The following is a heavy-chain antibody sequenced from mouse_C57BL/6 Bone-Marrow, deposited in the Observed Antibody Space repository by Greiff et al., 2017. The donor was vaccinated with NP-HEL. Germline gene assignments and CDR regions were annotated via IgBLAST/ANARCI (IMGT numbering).Heavy chain of an antibody. V-gene: IGHV5-2*01. CDR2: INSDGGST. D-gene: IGHD2-3*01. CDR1: EYEFPSHD. Sequence: EVQVVESGGGLVQPGESLKLSCESNEYEFPSHDMSWVRKTPEKRLELVAAINSDGGSTYYPDTMERRFIISRDNTKKTLYLQMSSLRSEDTALYYCARLGDGYYGWYFDVWGTGTTVTVSS. CDR3: ARLGDGYYGWYFDV. J-gene: IGHJ1*03.